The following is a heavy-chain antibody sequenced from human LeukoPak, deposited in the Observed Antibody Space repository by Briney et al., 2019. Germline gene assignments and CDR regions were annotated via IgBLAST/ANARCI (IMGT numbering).Heavy chain of an antibody. CDR2: IYYSGST. J-gene: IGHJ5*02. V-gene: IGHV4-39*01. Sequence: SETLSLTCTVSGGPISSSSYYWGWIRQPPGKGLEWIGSIYYSGSTYYNPSLKSRVTISVDTSKNQFSLKLSSVTAADTAVYYCARRDKRLRFPNWFDPWGQGTLVTVSS. CDR3: ARRDKRLRFPNWFDP. D-gene: IGHD5-12*01. CDR1: GGPISSSSYY.